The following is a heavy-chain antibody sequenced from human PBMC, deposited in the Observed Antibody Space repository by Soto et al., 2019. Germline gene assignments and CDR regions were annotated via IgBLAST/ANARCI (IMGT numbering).Heavy chain of an antibody. CDR1: GGSIRNVY. CDR3: ARAHAPTLPFDY. D-gene: IGHD2-15*01. CDR2: IFHSGNA. V-gene: IGHV4-59*01. Sequence: LSLTCTVSGGSIRNVYWSWIRQPPGKGLEWIGFIFHSGNAKYNPSLKSRVTMSVDTSKNQFSLSLDSVTAADTAVYFCARAHAPTLPFDYWGQGILVTVSS. J-gene: IGHJ4*02.